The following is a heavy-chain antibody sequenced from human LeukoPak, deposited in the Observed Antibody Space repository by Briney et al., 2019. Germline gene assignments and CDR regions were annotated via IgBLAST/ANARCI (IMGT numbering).Heavy chain of an antibody. Sequence: PGGSLTLSCAASGFTFRNYEMNWVRQAPGKGLEWVSSISSSSSYKYYTDSVKGRFTISRDNAKNSLYLQMNSLRAEDTAVYYCARSAAGTYYWGQGTLVRVSS. V-gene: IGHV3-21*01. J-gene: IGHJ4*02. CDR3: ARSAAGTYY. D-gene: IGHD1-1*01. CDR2: ISSSSSYK. CDR1: GFTFRNYE.